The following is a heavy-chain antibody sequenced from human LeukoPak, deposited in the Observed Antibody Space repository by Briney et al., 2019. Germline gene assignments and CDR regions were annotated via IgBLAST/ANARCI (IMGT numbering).Heavy chain of an antibody. CDR1: GFTFSSYW. Sequence: PGGSLRLSCAASGFTFSSYWMSWVRQVPGKGLEWVANIKQDGSEKYYVDSVKGRFTISRDNAKNSLYLQMNSLRSDDTAVYYCAREGDYGDLVSWGQGTLVTVSS. J-gene: IGHJ5*02. CDR3: AREGDYGDLVS. D-gene: IGHD4-17*01. V-gene: IGHV3-7*03. CDR2: IKQDGSEK.